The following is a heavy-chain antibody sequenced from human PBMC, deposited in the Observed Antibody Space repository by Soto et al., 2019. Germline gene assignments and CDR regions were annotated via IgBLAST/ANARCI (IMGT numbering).Heavy chain of an antibody. CDR1: GYIFSSYW. J-gene: IGHJ2*01. CDR2: INNDGSST. V-gene: IGHV3-74*01. Sequence: EEQLVESGGGLVQPGGSLSLSCAASGYIFSSYWMHWVRQVPGKGLVWVSRINNDGSSTTYADSVNGRSTVSRDNAKNTLSLQMTSLSAEHTAVYSCARGVQGSRYFELWGRGTLVTVSS. CDR3: ARGVQGSRYFEL.